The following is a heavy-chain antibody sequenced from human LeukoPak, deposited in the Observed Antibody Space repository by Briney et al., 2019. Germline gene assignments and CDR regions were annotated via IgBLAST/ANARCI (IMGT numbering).Heavy chain of an antibody. CDR2: ISYDGSNK. CDR1: GFTFSSYA. D-gene: IGHD1-1*01. Sequence: GSLRLSCAASGFTFSSYAMHWVRQAPGKGLEWVAVISYDGSNKYYADSVKGRFTISRDNSKNTLYLQMNSLRAEDTAVYYCAREGLDLDYFDYWGQGTLVTVSS. V-gene: IGHV3-30-3*01. CDR3: AREGLDLDYFDY. J-gene: IGHJ4*02.